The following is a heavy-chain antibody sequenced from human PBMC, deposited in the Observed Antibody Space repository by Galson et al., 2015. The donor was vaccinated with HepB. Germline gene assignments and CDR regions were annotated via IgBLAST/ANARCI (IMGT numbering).Heavy chain of an antibody. CDR3: ATEICCSGGSCYSCSYYYGMDV. CDR1: GGTFSSYA. D-gene: IGHD2-15*01. J-gene: IGHJ6*02. CDR2: IIPIFGIA. Sequence: SVKVSCKASGGTFSSYAISWVRQAPGQGLEWMGGIIPIFGIANYAQKFQGRVTITADKSTSTAYMELSSLRSEDTAVYYCATEICCSGGSCYSCSYYYGMDVWGQGTTVTVSS. V-gene: IGHV1-69*10.